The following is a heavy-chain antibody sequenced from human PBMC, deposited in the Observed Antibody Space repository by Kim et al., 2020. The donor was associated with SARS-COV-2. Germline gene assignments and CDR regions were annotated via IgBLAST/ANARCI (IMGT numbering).Heavy chain of an antibody. Sequence: STYCNPSLDSRITISIDTSKNQFSLMLRSVTAADTAVYYCARGPEFRYFDLWGRGTLVTVSS. CDR3: ARGPEFRYFDL. CDR2: ST. J-gene: IGHJ2*01. D-gene: IGHD3-10*01. V-gene: IGHV4-31*02.